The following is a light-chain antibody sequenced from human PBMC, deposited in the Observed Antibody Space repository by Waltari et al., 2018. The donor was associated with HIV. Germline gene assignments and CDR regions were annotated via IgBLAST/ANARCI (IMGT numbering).Light chain of an antibody. V-gene: IGKV4-1*01. Sequence: DIVMTQSPDSLAVSLGERATINCKSGQSVLYSTNNKNYLALYQQKPGQPPKLLIYWASTRESGVPDRFSGSGSGTDFTLTISSLQAEDVAVYYCQQYYSTLLTFGGGTKVEIK. CDR2: WAS. J-gene: IGKJ4*01. CDR3: QQYYSTLLT. CDR1: QSVLYSTNNKNY.